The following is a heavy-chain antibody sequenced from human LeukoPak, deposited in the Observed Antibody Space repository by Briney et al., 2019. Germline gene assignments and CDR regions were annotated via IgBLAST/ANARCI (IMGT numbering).Heavy chain of an antibody. Sequence: GPLRLSCAASGFTFSDYYMSWIRQAPGKGLEWVSYISSSGSTIYYADSVKGRFTISRDNAKNSLYLQMNSLRAEDTAAYYCARLKRIPYFDYWGQGTLVTVSS. CDR1: GFTFSDYY. CDR2: ISSSGSTI. D-gene: IGHD2-15*01. CDR3: ARLKRIPYFDY. V-gene: IGHV3-11*01. J-gene: IGHJ4*02.